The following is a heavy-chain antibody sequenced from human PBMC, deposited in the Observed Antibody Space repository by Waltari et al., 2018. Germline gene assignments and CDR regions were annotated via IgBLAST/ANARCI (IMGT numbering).Heavy chain of an antibody. J-gene: IGHJ3*02. Sequence: QVQLQESGPGVVKPSETLSLTCTVSGGPLSNYYWSCIRQAPGKGLKFIGYIYHSGSNNYNPSRKSRVTISVDTSKNQFSLMLTSVTAADTAVYYCVRGTRALTGYYGSSLMSTFDIWGQGTMVTVSS. CDR1: GGPLSNYY. CDR2: IYHSGSN. V-gene: IGHV4-59*01. CDR3: VRGTRALTGYYGSSLMSTFDI. D-gene: IGHD3-9*01.